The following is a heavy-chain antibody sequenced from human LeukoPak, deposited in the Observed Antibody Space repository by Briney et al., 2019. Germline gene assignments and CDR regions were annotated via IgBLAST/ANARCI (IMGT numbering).Heavy chain of an antibody. D-gene: IGHD6-19*01. Sequence: PWETLSLSCTVSGGSISSSNYYWAWIRQPPGKGLEWIGTIYYSGNTYYNPSLKSRVTLSVDTSKNHFSLRLSSVTGADTAVYYCARYRYSSGWPKWFDPWGQGALWSPS. V-gene: IGHV4-39*02. J-gene: IGHJ5*02. CDR1: GGSISSSNYY. CDR3: ARYRYSSGWPKWFDP. CDR2: IYYSGNT.